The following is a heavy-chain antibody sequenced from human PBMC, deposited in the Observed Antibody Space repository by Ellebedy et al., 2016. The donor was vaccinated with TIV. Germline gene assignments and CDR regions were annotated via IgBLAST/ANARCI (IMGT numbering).Heavy chain of an antibody. CDR1: GFTFSNYG. CDR3: ARDGIVATEFDY. Sequence: GESLKISCAASGFTFSNYGMQWVRQAPGKGLEWVAFIRVDGSNKYYADSVKGRFTISRDNSKNTLYVQMNSLRAEDTAVYYCARDGIVATEFDYWGQGTLVTVSS. D-gene: IGHD5-12*01. CDR2: IRVDGSNK. V-gene: IGHV3-30*02. J-gene: IGHJ4*02.